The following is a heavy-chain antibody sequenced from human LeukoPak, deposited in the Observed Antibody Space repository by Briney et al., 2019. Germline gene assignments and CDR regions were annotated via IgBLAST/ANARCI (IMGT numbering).Heavy chain of an antibody. CDR1: GFTITNYN. CDR3: TTEQYYDFWSGYSDY. Sequence: GGSLRLSCAASGFTITNYNMTWVRQAPGKGLEWVASISSSNNFIFYGDSVQGRFTISRDNAKNSLYLQMNSLKTEDTAVYYCTTEQYYDFWSGYSDYWGQGTLVTVSS. D-gene: IGHD3-3*01. V-gene: IGHV3-21*03. J-gene: IGHJ4*02. CDR2: ISSSNNFI.